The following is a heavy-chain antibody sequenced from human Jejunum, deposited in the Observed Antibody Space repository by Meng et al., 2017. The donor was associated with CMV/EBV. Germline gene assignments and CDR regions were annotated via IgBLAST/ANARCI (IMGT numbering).Heavy chain of an antibody. V-gene: IGHV3-11*01. D-gene: IGHD3-10*01. Sequence: RLSCAGSGFTFSDSYMSWIRQAPGKGLEWVSYISSSGSTIYYADSVKGRFTISRDNAKNSLYLQMNSLRADDTAVYYCAREIRPIDYWGQGTLVTVSS. J-gene: IGHJ4*02. CDR2: ISSSGSTI. CDR3: AREIRPIDY. CDR1: GFTFSDSY.